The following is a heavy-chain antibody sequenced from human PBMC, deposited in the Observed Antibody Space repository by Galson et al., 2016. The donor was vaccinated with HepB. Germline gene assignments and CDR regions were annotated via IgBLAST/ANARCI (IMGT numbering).Heavy chain of an antibody. D-gene: IGHD6-13*01. CDR3: ARRGSKEKGYFDL. CDR2: TYYRSKWDN. J-gene: IGHJ2*01. CDR1: GDSVSSDSAA. V-gene: IGHV6-1*01. Sequence: CAISGDSVSSDSAAWNWIRQSPSRGLEWLRRTYYRSKWDNEYAVSVRSRMTINPDTSKNQFSLQLNSVTPEDTAVYYCARRGSKEKGYFDLWGRGTLVTVSS.